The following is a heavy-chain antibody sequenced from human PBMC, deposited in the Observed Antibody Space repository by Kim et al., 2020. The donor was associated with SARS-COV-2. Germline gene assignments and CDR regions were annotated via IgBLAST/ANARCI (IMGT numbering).Heavy chain of an antibody. D-gene: IGHD3-22*01. Sequence: YADSVKGRFTVTRENAKISLYLKMNSGRAEDTALYYCAKTFYDSRGWYDYWGQGTLVTVSS. CDR3: AKTFYDSRGWYDY. V-gene: IGHV3-9*01. J-gene: IGHJ4*02.